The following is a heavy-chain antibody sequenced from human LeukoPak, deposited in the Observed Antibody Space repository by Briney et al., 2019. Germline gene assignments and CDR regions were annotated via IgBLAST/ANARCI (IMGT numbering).Heavy chain of an antibody. J-gene: IGHJ3*02. V-gene: IGHV4-59*08. D-gene: IGHD1-14*01. Sequence: TSETLSLTCTVSGGSISSYYWSWIRRPPGKGLEWIGYIYYSGNTNYNPSLKSRVTISVDTSKNQVSLKVSSVTAADAAVYYRARLRTGAFDIWGQGTMVTVSS. CDR3: ARLRTGAFDI. CDR1: GGSISSYY. CDR2: IYYSGNT.